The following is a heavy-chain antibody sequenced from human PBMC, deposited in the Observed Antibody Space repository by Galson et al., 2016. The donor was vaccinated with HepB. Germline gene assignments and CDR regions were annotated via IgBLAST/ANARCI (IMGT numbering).Heavy chain of an antibody. CDR3: ARGLSMNWFDS. CDR2: INTDGRGI. J-gene: IGHJ5*01. V-gene: IGHV3-74*01. CDR1: GFTFSNSW. Sequence: SLRLSCAASGFTFSNSWMHWVRQAPGKGLVCVSRINTDGRGIAYADSVKGRFTISRDNAKNTLYLQMNRLRAEDTAVYYCARGLSMNWFDSWGQGTLVTVSS.